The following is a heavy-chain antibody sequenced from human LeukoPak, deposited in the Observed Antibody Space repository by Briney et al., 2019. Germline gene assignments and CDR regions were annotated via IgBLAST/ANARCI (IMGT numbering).Heavy chain of an antibody. D-gene: IGHD2-2*01. J-gene: IGHJ4*02. V-gene: IGHV3-30*03. CDR3: VGYCSSTSCPFDY. CDR1: GFTFSSYG. CDR2: ISYDGSNK. Sequence: GGSLRLSCAASGFTFSSYGMHWVRQAPGKGLEWVAVISYDGSNKYYADSVKGRFTISRDNSKNTLYLQMNSLRAEDTAVYYCVGYCSSTSCPFDYWGQGTLVTVSS.